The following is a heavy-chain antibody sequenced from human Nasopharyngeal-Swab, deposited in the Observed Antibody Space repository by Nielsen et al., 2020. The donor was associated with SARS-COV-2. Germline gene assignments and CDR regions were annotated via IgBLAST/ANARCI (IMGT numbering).Heavy chain of an antibody. J-gene: IGHJ6*02. CDR3: ASVLCRVSRLVTPLASSSSGMGV. V-gene: IGHV1-46*01. CDR1: GYTFTSYY. Sequence: ASVKVSCKASGYTFTSYYMHWVRQAPGQGLEWMGIINPSGGSTSYAQKFQGRVTMTRDTSTSTVYMELSSLRSEDTAVYYCASVLCRVSRLVTPLASSSSGMGVWGQGTTVTVSS. CDR2: INPSGGST. D-gene: IGHD6-6*01.